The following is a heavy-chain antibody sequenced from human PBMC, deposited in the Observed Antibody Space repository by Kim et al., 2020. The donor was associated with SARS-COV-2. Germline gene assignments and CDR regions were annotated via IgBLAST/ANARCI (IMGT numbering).Heavy chain of an antibody. D-gene: IGHD2-15*01. CDR3: AKGTLSDCSGVTCYSFDS. CDR2: ITADGTDT. CDR1: RVTFSSSA. Sequence: GGSLRLSCAASRVTFSSSAMNWVRQAPGKRLEWVSSITADGTDTYYAGSVKGRFTISRDTSKNTFSLQMSGLRPEDTAVYYCAKGTLSDCSGVTCYSFDSWGQGALVTVSS. V-gene: IGHV3-23*01. J-gene: IGHJ4*02.